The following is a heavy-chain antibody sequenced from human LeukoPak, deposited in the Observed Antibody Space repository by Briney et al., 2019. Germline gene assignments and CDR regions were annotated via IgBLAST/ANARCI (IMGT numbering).Heavy chain of an antibody. CDR2: ISSSSSYR. Sequence: GGSLRLSCEASGFTFSSYSMNWVRQAPGKGLEWVSSISSSSSYRYYADSVKGRFTISRDNAKNSLYLQMYSLRAEDTAVYTCARGYSSGWFPFDNWGQGTLVTVSS. CDR1: GFTFSSYS. CDR3: ARGYSSGWFPFDN. D-gene: IGHD6-19*01. V-gene: IGHV3-21*01. J-gene: IGHJ4*02.